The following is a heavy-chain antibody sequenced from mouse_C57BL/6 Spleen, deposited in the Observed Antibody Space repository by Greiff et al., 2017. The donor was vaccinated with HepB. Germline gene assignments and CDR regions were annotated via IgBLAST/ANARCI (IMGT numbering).Heavy chain of an antibody. CDR1: GFNIKDYY. V-gene: IGHV14-1*01. CDR2: IDPEDGDT. D-gene: IGHD1-1*01. Sequence: EVQLQQSGAELVRPGASVKLSCTASGFNIKDYYMHWVKQRPEQGLEWIGRIDPEDGDTEYAPKFQGKATMTADTSSNTAYLQLSSLTSEDSAVYYCAREDEGYYGSFFAYWGQGTLVTVSA. CDR3: AREDEGYYGSFFAY. J-gene: IGHJ3*01.